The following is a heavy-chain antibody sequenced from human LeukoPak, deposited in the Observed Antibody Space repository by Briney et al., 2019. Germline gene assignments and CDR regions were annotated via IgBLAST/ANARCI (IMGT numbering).Heavy chain of an antibody. CDR3: ARAQSLTAPAGTFANS. CDR2: INPNSGGP. D-gene: IGHD6-13*01. J-gene: IGHJ4*02. CDR1: GYTFTGYF. V-gene: IGHV1-2*02. Sequence: ASVKVSCKASGYTFTGYFLHWGRRAPGQGFEWMGGINPNSGGPYYTQRFQGRDTMTRDTSISTAYMELSSLRSDDTAVYYCARAQSLTAPAGTFANSWGQGTLVTVSS.